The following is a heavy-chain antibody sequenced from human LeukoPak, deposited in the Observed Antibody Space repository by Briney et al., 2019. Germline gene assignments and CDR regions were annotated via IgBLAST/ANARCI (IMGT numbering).Heavy chain of an antibody. CDR2: ISSSSSYI. CDR1: GFTFSSYS. CDR3: ARDEYYDFWSGYFVDY. V-gene: IGHV3-21*01. D-gene: IGHD3-3*01. J-gene: IGHJ4*02. Sequence: GGSLRLSCAASGFTFSSYSMNWVRQAPGTGLEWVSSISSSSSYIYYADSVKGRFTISRDNAKNSLYLQMNSLRAEDTAVYYCARDEYYDFWSGYFVDYWGQGTLVTLSS.